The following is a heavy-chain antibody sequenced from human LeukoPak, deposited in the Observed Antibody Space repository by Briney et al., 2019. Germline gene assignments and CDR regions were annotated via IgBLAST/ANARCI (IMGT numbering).Heavy chain of an antibody. Sequence: KTSETLSLTCTVSGGSVSSTRHYWGWIRQPPGKGLEWIGNMYYSGSTYYNPSLRSRVTTSVDTTKNQFSLKLGSVTAADTAVYYCARLLKYSGSYYCDSWGQGTLVTVSS. D-gene: IGHD1-26*01. CDR1: GGSVSSTRHY. CDR3: ARLLKYSGSYYCDS. CDR2: MYYSGST. J-gene: IGHJ4*02. V-gene: IGHV4-39*01.